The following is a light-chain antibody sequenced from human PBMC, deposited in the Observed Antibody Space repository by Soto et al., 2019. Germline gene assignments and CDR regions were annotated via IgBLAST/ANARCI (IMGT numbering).Light chain of an antibody. J-gene: IGKJ4*01. V-gene: IGKV3-15*01. CDR2: GAS. CDR3: QQFHNWPLT. Sequence: VVRTWWPSTLSVSTGERATLSCSASQSVSSNLAWYQQKPGQAPRLLIYGASTRATGIPARFSGSGSEAEFTLTIISRQSEDFAVYYCQQFHNWPLTFGARSKVDIK. CDR1: QSVSSN.